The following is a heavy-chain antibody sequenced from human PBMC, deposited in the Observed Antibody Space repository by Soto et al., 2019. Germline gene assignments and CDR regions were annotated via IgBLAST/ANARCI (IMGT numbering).Heavy chain of an antibody. CDR1: GFKFSNFV. Sequence: SLRLSYAASGFKFSNFVMSWVRRGPGKGLEWVSVIGANGGSPYYSGSVQGRFTISRDNSDNTVLLQMNSLRADDTAIYYCAKGSSSYFNYDHALDVWGQGTAVTVSS. D-gene: IGHD6-13*01. CDR3: AKGSSSYFNYDHALDV. V-gene: IGHV3-23*01. CDR2: IGANGGSP. J-gene: IGHJ6*02.